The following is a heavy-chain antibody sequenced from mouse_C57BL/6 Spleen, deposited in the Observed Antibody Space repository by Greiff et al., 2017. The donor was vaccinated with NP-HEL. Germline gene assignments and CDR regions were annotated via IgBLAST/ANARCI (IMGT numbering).Heavy chain of an antibody. CDR2: IDPENGDT. D-gene: IGHD3-3*01. V-gene: IGHV14-4*01. Sequence: VHVKQSGAELVRPGASVKLSCTASGFNIKDDYMHWVKQRPEQGLEWIGWIDPENGDTEYASKFQGKATITADTSSNTAYLQLSSLTSEDTAVYYCTTRDEDAMDYWGQGTSVTVSS. CDR3: TTRDEDAMDY. J-gene: IGHJ4*01. CDR1: GFNIKDDY.